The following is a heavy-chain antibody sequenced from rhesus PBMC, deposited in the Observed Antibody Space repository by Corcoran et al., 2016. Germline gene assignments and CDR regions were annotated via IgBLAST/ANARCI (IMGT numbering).Heavy chain of an antibody. D-gene: IGHD3-9*01. J-gene: IGHJ3*01. CDR1: GFTFSSYG. CDR2: ISYDGSKK. Sequence: EVQLVESGGGLVQPGGSLRLSCAASGFTFSSYGMHWVRQAPGKGLEWVAVISYDGSKKYYAHSLKDRFTIARYNSKIMLYLQMNNLKVEDTAVYYCARGHYEDDYGYYWVAFDFWGQGLRVTVSS. CDR3: ARGHYEDDYGYYWVAFDF. V-gene: IGHV3-54*02.